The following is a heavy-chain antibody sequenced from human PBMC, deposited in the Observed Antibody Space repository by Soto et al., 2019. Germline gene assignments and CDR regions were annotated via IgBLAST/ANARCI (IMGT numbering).Heavy chain of an antibody. CDR2: VYYSGST. V-gene: IGHV4-39*01. Sequence: QVELQESGPGLVKAPETLSLMCTVSGDSISSSNYYWGWVRQPPGKGLEWSGSVYYSGSTYYSASLKSRVTLSVDTARGQFSLRLTSVTAADTAVYYCAGFISPYTTSSPTAWGQGTLVTVSS. D-gene: IGHD6-6*01. J-gene: IGHJ5*02. CDR3: AGFISPYTTSSPTA. CDR1: GDSISSSNYY.